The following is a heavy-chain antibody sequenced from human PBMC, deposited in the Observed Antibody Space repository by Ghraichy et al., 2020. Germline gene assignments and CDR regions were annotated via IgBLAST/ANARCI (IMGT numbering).Heavy chain of an antibody. Sequence: GGSLRLSCAASGFTFSSYAMSWVRQAPGKGLEWVSAISGSGGSTYYADSVKGRFTISRDNSKNTLYLQMNSLRAEDTAVYYCAKDLFGNSGYDSQFDYWGQGTLVTVSS. D-gene: IGHD5-12*01. CDR2: ISGSGGST. CDR1: GFTFSSYA. J-gene: IGHJ4*02. CDR3: AKDLFGNSGYDSQFDY. V-gene: IGHV3-23*01.